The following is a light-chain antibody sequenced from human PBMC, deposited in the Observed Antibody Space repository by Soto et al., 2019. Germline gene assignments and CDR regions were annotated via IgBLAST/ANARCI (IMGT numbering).Light chain of an antibody. J-gene: IGKJ3*01. V-gene: IGKV1-9*01. CDR2: AAS. Sequence: DIQLTQSPSFLSASVRDRVTITCRASQGISSYLAWYQQKPGKAPKLLIYAASTLHSGVPSRFSGSGSGTEFTLTISSLQPEDFATYYCQQLNIYPFTFGPGTKVDIK. CDR3: QQLNIYPFT. CDR1: QGISSY.